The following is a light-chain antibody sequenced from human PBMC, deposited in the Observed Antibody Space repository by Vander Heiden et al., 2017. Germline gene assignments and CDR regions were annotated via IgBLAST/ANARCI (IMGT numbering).Light chain of an antibody. V-gene: IGLV2-23*01. CDR2: EGS. CDR1: SSDVGSYNL. CDR3: CSYAGSSTFV. J-gene: IGLJ1*01. Sequence: SALTQPASVSGSPGQSITISCTGTSSDVGSYNLVSWYQRHPGKAPKLMIYEGSKRPSGVSNRFSGSKSGNTASLTISGLQAEDEADYYCCSYAGSSTFVFGTGTKVTVL.